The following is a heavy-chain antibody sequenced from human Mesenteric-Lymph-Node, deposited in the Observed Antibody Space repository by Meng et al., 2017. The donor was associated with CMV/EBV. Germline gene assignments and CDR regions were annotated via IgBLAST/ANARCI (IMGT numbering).Heavy chain of an antibody. CDR2: INPSGGST. J-gene: IGHJ6*02. Sequence: ASVKVSCKASGYTFTGYYMHWVRQAPGQGLEWMGIINPSGGSTSYAQKFQGRVTMTRDTSTSTVYMELSSLRSEDTAVYYCARATVEMANYYYYYGMDVWGQGTTVTVSS. D-gene: IGHD5-24*01. V-gene: IGHV1-46*01. CDR1: GYTFTGYY. CDR3: ARATVEMANYYYYYGMDV.